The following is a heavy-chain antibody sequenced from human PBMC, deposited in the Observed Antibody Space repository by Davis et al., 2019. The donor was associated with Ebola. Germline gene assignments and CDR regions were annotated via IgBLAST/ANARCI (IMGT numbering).Heavy chain of an antibody. Sequence: PSETLSLTCTVSGGSISSYYWSWLRQSPGKGLEWIGYIYYSGSTNYNPSLKSRVAMSIDTSKNQFSLKLSSVTAADTAVYYCARGRPYSSGRRKINFDYWGQGTLVTVSS. V-gene: IGHV4-59*01. J-gene: IGHJ4*02. D-gene: IGHD6-19*01. CDR3: ARGRPYSSGRRKINFDY. CDR2: IYYSGST. CDR1: GGSISSYY.